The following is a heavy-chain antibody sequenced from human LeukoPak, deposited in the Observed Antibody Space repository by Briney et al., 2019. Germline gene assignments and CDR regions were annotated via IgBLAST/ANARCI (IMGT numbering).Heavy chain of an antibody. CDR3: ASGGIYYGAAFDF. Sequence: GGSLRLSCAASGFTFDDYGMSWVRQAPGKRLEWVSGINWNGGSTGYADSVRGRFTISRDNAKNSLYLQMNSLRAADTALSYCASGGIYYGAAFDFWGQGTLVTVYS. CDR1: GFTFDDYG. J-gene: IGHJ4*02. V-gene: IGHV3-20*04. D-gene: IGHD1-26*01. CDR2: INWNGGST.